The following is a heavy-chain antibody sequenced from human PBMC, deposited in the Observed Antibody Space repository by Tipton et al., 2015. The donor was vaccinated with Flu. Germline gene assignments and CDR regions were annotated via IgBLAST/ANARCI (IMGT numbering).Heavy chain of an antibody. V-gene: IGHV4-39*01. Sequence: TLSLTCTVSSGSIRSTNYFCAWIRQPPGKRLELIGSIYPSGTTYYNPSLKSRVTISVDTSKSQFSLKLRSVTAADTAVYYCARLPYYDVDLKNFFFDHWGQGALVTVSS. CDR2: IYPSGTT. J-gene: IGHJ4*02. CDR3: ARLPYYDVDLKNFFFDH. D-gene: IGHD3-10*02. CDR1: SGSIRSTNYF.